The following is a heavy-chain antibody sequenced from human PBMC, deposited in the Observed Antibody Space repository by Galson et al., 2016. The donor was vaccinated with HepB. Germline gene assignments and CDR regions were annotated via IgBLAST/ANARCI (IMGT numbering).Heavy chain of an antibody. CDR3: ASGTYSHAFNL. D-gene: IGHD1-26*01. J-gene: IGHJ3*01. CDR2: GHYSVSS. CDR1: GGSITTYD. Sequence: SETLSLTCTVSGGSITTYDWSWIRQPPGEGLEYLGYGHYSVSSNYNPTLRSRVTIPVDTSKSQFSLKLSAVTAATKAVYYCASGTYSHAFNLWGQGTLVTVSS. V-gene: IGHV4-59*01.